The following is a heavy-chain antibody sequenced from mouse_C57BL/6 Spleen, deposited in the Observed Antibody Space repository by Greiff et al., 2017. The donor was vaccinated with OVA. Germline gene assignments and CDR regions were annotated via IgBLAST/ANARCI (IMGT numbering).Heavy chain of an antibody. J-gene: IGHJ4*01. CDR1: GYAFTNYL. CDR2: INPGSGGT. V-gene: IGHV1-54*01. Sequence: QVQLQQPGAELVRPGTSVKVSCKASGYAFTNYLIEWVKQRPGQGLEWIGVINPGSGGTNYNEKFKGKATLTADKSSSTAYMQLSSLTSEDSAVYFCAREEGASDDMDYWGQGTSGTVSS. CDR3: AREEGASDDMDY.